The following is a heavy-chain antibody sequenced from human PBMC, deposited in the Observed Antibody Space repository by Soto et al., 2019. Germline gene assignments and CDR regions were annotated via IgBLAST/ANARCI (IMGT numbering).Heavy chain of an antibody. V-gene: IGHV4-31*02. J-gene: IGHJ5*02. D-gene: IGHD4-17*01. CDR1: GGSISSGGYY. Sequence: SETLSLTCTVSGGSISSGGYYWSWIRQHPGKGLEWIGYIYYSGSTYYNPSLKSRVTISVDTSKNQFSLKLSSVTAADTAVYYCARDFGGDYSVGNWFAPWGQGTLVTVSS. CDR3: ARDFGGDYSVGNWFAP. CDR2: IYYSGST.